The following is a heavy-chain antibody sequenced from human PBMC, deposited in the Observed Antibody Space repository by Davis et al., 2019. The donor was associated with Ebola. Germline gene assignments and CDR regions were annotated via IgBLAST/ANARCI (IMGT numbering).Heavy chain of an antibody. J-gene: IGHJ3*02. V-gene: IGHV3-48*02. Sequence: PGGSLRLSCAASGFTFSSYTMNWVRQAPGKGLEWVSYIGTRGDPTVYADSVKGRFTVSRDDANNSPSLLMSSLRDEDTAVYYCVRDYLFALDIWGQGTMVTVSS. CDR1: GFTFSSYT. CDR3: VRDYLFALDI. CDR2: IGTRGDPT.